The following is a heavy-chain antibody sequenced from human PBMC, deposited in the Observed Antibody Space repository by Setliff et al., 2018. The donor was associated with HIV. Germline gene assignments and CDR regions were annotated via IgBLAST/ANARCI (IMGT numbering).Heavy chain of an antibody. CDR2: IKSSGDST. CDR3: ARDRAYCSSGSCYRPLVYYFYYMDV. D-gene: IGHD2-15*01. V-gene: IGHV1-46*01. J-gene: IGHJ6*03. Sequence: ASVKVSCKASGYTFISYYIHWVRQAPGQGLEWMGIIKSSGDSTSYAQKFQGRDTMTRDTSTSTVYMELSSLTYEDTAISYCARDRAYCSSGSCYRPLVYYFYYMDVWGTGTTVTVSS. CDR1: GYTFISYY.